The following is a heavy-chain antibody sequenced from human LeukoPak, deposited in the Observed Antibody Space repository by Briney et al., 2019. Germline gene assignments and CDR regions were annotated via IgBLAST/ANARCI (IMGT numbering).Heavy chain of an antibody. CDR2: ISSSSSTI. CDR3: ARDLLL. D-gene: IGHD2-15*01. CDR1: GFSFSSYS. V-gene: IGHV3-48*01. Sequence: QPGGSLRLSCAASGFSFSSYSMKWVRQAPGKGLEWVSYISSSSSTIFYADSVKGRFTISKDNAKNSLYLQMNSLRVEDTAVYYCARDLLLWGQGTPVTVSS. J-gene: IGHJ4*02.